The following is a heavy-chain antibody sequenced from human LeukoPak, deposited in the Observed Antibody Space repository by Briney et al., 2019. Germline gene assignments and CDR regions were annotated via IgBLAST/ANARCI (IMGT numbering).Heavy chain of an antibody. D-gene: IGHD3-10*01. V-gene: IGHV3-23*01. Sequence: GGSLRLSCAASGFTFSSYAMSWVRQAPGKGLEWVSAISGSGGSTYYADSVKGRFTISRDNSKNTLYLQMNSLRAEDTAVYYCARDLEYGSGSYWGQGTLVTVSS. J-gene: IGHJ4*02. CDR2: ISGSGGST. CDR1: GFTFSSYA. CDR3: ARDLEYGSGSY.